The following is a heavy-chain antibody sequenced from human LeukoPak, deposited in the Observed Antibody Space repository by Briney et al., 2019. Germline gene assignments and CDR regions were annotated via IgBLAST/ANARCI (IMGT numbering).Heavy chain of an antibody. CDR2: ISYDGSNK. Sequence: GGSLRLSCKASGFTFSSYGMHWVRQAPGKGLEWVAVISYDGSNKYYADSVKGRFTISRDNSKNTLYLQMNSLRAEDTAVYYCAKLADYGGNSDPWENYYGMDVWGQGTTVTVSS. CDR3: AKLADYGGNSDPWENYYGMDV. D-gene: IGHD4-23*01. V-gene: IGHV3-30*18. J-gene: IGHJ6*02. CDR1: GFTFSSYG.